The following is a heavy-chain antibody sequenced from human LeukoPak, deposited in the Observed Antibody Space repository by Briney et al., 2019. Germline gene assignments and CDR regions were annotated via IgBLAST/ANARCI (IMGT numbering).Heavy chain of an antibody. J-gene: IGHJ5*02. Sequence: GGSLRLSCAASGFTFSSYSMNWVRQAPGKGLEWVSSISSSSSYIYYADSVKGRFTISRDNAKNSLYLQMNSLRAEDTAVYYCARDRPHNWFDPWGQGTLVTVSS. CDR3: ARDRPHNWFDP. CDR1: GFTFSSYS. CDR2: ISSSSSYI. V-gene: IGHV3-21*01.